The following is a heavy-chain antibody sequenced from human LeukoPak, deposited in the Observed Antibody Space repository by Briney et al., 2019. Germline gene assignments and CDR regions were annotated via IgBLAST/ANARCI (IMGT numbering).Heavy chain of an antibody. CDR3: ARDLIAAAGDGY. Sequence: GGSLRLSCAASGFTFSSYGMHWVRQAPGKGLEWVAVIWYDGSNKYYADSVKGRFTISRDSSKNTLYLQMNSLRAEDTAVYYCARDLIAAAGDGYWGQGTLVTVSS. J-gene: IGHJ4*02. CDR1: GFTFSSYG. D-gene: IGHD6-13*01. CDR2: IWYDGSNK. V-gene: IGHV3-33*01.